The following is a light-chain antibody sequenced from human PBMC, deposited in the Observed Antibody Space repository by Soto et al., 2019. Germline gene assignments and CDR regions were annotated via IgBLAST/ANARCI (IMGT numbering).Light chain of an antibody. CDR2: KAS. V-gene: IGKV1-5*03. J-gene: IGKJ4*01. CDR1: QSINNW. Sequence: DIQMTQSPSTLSASVGDRVTITCRASQSINNWLAWYQQKPGKAPKLLIYKASSLESGVPSRFSGSGSWTEFTLTISCLQPDDFATYYCQQYNSYSQFTFGGGTKVEIK. CDR3: QQYNSYSQFT.